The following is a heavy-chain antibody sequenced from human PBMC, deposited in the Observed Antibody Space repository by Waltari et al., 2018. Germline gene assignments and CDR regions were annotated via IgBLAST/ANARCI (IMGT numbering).Heavy chain of an antibody. D-gene: IGHD2-15*01. CDR2: IYYSGST. CDR3: ARGRGGWYFDL. V-gene: IGHV4-59*11. CDR1: GGSISSPY. Sequence: QVQLQESGPGLVKPSETLSLTCTVSGGSISSPYWRWIRQPPGKGLEWIGYIYYSGSTNYNPSLKSRVTISVDTSKNQFSLKLSSVTAADTAVYYCARGRGGWYFDLWGRGTLVTVSS. J-gene: IGHJ2*01.